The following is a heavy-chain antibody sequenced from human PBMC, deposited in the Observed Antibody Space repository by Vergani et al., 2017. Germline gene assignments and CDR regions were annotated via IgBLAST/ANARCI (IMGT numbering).Heavy chain of an antibody. J-gene: IGHJ6*03. V-gene: IGHV3-11*01. CDR3: ARVGVVPAAIYYYYYYYMDV. CDR2: ISSSGSTI. D-gene: IGHD2-2*02. CDR1: GFTFSDYY. Sequence: QVQLVESGGGLVKPGGSLRLSCAASGFTFSDYYMSWIRQAPGKGLEWVSYISSSGSTIYYADSVKGRFTISRDNAKNSQYLQMNSLRAEDTAVYYCARVGVVPAAIYYYYYYYMDVWGKGTTVTVSS.